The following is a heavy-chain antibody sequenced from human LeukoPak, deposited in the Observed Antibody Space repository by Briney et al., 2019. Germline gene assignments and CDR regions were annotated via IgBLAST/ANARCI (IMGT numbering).Heavy chain of an antibody. D-gene: IGHD1-7*01. V-gene: IGHV3-74*01. J-gene: IGHJ4*02. Sequence: GGSLRLSCAASRFIFSTYWMHWVRQAPGKGLVWVSRINSDGSRTNYADSVKGRFTISRDNAKNTLYLQMNSLRVEDTALYHCARKGLGGELGGFDSWGQGTLVTVSS. CDR3: ARKGLGGELGGFDS. CDR1: RFIFSTYW. CDR2: INSDGSRT.